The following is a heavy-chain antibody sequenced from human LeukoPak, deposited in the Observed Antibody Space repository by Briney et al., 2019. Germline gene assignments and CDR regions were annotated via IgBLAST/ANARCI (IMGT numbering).Heavy chain of an antibody. CDR2: IYYSGST. J-gene: IGHJ6*03. CDR3: ARNGPNYYYYYMDV. V-gene: IGHV4-59*01. Sequence: SETLSLTCAVYGGSFSGYYWSWIRLPPGKGLEWIGYIYYSGSTNYNPSLKSRVTISVDTSKNQFSLKLSSVTAADTAVYYCARNGPNYYYYYMDVWGKGTTVTISS. CDR1: GGSFSGYY.